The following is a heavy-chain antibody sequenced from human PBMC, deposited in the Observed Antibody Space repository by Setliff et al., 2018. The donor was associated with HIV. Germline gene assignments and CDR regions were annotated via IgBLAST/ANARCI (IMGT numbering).Heavy chain of an antibody. CDR2: INPSGGST. Sequence: GASVKVSCKASGYTFTSYYMHWVRQAPGQGLEWMGIINPSGGSTSYAQQLQGRVTMTTDTSTSTAYMELRSLRSDDTAVYYCARDGYYYDGSAYSTFDYWGQGTLVTVSS. V-gene: IGHV1-46*01. CDR3: ARDGYYYDGSAYSTFDY. D-gene: IGHD3-22*01. CDR1: GYTFTSYY. J-gene: IGHJ4*02.